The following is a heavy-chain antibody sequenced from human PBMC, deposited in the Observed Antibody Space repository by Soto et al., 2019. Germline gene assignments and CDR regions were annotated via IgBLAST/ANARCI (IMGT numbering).Heavy chain of an antibody. D-gene: IGHD4-17*01. CDR3: ARTTVVSNTRRPRYFFLY. CDR2: VYYSGTT. Sequence: PSETLALTCSVSGGSVSDKTYYWSWIRQPPGKRLEWIGYVYYSGTTNYNPSLKSRVTISVDLSKNRFSLRLSSVTTADTALYYCARTTVVSNTRRPRYFFLYWCQGILV. CDR1: GGSVSDKTYY. J-gene: IGHJ4*02. V-gene: IGHV4-61*01.